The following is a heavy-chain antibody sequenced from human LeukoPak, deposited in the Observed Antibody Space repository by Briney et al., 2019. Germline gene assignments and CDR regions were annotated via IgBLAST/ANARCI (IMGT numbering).Heavy chain of an antibody. V-gene: IGHV1-69*05. CDR3: ASGYCSSTSCYGGDY. CDR1: GGAFSSYA. J-gene: IGHJ4*02. D-gene: IGHD2-2*01. Sequence: ASVKVSCKASGGAFSSYAISWVRQAPGQGLEWMGRIIPIFGTANYAQKFQGRVTITTDESTSTAYMELRSLRSDDTAVYYCASGYCSSTSCYGGDYWGQGTLVTVSS. CDR2: IIPIFGTA.